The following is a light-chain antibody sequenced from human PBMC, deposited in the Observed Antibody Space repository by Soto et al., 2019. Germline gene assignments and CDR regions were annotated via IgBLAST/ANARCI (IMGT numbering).Light chain of an antibody. CDR1: SSNIESNY. V-gene: IGLV1-47*01. J-gene: IGLJ3*02. Sequence: QSVLNQPPSASGTPGQRVTISCSGSSSNIESNYVYWYQQLPGSAPKLLIYRNDQRPSGVPDRFSGSKSGTSASLAISGLRSEDEADYYCAAWDDSLSALVFGGGTQLTVL. CDR3: AAWDDSLSALV. CDR2: RND.